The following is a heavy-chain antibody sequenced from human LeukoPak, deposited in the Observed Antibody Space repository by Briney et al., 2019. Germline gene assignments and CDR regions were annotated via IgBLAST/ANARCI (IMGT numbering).Heavy chain of an antibody. J-gene: IGHJ4*02. D-gene: IGHD5-12*01. V-gene: IGHV3-23*01. Sequence: GGFLRLSCAASGFTFSSYAMSWVRQAPGKGLEWVSAISGSGGSTYYADSVKGRFTISRDNSKNTLYLQMNSLRAEDTAVYYCARDGSGYEVFRYFDYWGQGTLVTVSS. CDR1: GFTFSSYA. CDR3: ARDGSGYEVFRYFDY. CDR2: ISGSGGST.